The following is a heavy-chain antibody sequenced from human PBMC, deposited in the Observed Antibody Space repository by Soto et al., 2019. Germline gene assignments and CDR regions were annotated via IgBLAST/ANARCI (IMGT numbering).Heavy chain of an antibody. CDR1: GYTFTSYG. D-gene: IGHD1-1*01. V-gene: IGHV1-18*01. CDR3: GRLFNLIDMRGDYYYYMDD. CDR2: VGAYNGNT. J-gene: IGHJ6*03. Sequence: QVQLVQSGAEVKKPGASVKVSCKASGYTFTSYGISWVRQAPGQGLEWMGWVGAYNGNTNYAQELQGRVTMTTDTATSTAYLELRSLRSDDTAVYYCGRLFNLIDMRGDYYYYMDDWGKGTTVTVSS.